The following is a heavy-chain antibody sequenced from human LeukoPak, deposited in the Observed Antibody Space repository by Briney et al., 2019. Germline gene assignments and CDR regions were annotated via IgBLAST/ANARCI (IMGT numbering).Heavy chain of an antibody. CDR2: INWNGGGT. Sequence: GGSLRLSCAASGFTFDDYGMSWVRQAPGKGLEWVSGINWNGGGTGYADSVKGRFTIARDNAKNSLYLQMNSLRAEDTAVYYCARGPIEGTRTSGMDVWGQGTTVTVSS. CDR1: GFTFDDYG. CDR3: ARGPIEGTRTSGMDV. D-gene: IGHD2-2*01. J-gene: IGHJ6*02. V-gene: IGHV3-20*04.